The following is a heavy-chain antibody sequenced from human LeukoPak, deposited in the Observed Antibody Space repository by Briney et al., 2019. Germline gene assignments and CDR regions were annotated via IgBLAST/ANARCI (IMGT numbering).Heavy chain of an antibody. CDR3: AKDRGSRWLQLGDY. CDR1: GFTFSGFA. D-gene: IGHD5-24*01. Sequence: GGSLRLSCAASGFTFSGFAMSWVRRTPGKGLEWVSGISGSGGSTYYADSVKGRFTISRDNSKNTLYLQMNSLRAEDTAVYYCAKDRGSRWLQLGDYWGQGTLVTVSS. CDR2: ISGSGGST. J-gene: IGHJ4*02. V-gene: IGHV3-23*01.